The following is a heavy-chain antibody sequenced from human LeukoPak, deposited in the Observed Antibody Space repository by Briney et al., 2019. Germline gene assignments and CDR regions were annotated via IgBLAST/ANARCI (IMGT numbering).Heavy chain of an antibody. CDR3: ARGGLYKYGGTSGDY. V-gene: IGHV3-7*01. J-gene: IGHJ4*02. D-gene: IGHD3-10*01. CDR2: VRQDGSET. Sequence: GESLRLSCAASGFTFSTFWMSWVRQAPGKGLERVANVRQDGSETYYVDSVKGRFFISRDNAENSLYLQMNSLRGDDTAVYFCARGGLYKYGGTSGDYWGQGTLVSVSS. CDR1: GFTFSTFW.